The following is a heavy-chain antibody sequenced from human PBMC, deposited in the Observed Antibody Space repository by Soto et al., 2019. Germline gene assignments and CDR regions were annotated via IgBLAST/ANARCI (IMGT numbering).Heavy chain of an antibody. Sequence: QVQLQESGPGLVKPSQTLSLTCTVSGGSISSGGYYWSWIRQHPGKGLEWIGYIYYSGSTYYNPSLKSRVTISVDTYKNQFSLKLSSVTAADTAVYYCAIVIVGATMGWFDPWGQGTLVTVSS. V-gene: IGHV4-31*03. CDR2: IYYSGST. CDR1: GGSISSGGYY. CDR3: AIVIVGATMGWFDP. D-gene: IGHD1-26*01. J-gene: IGHJ5*02.